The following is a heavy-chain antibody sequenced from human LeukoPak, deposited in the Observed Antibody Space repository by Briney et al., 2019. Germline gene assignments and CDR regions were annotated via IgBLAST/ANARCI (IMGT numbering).Heavy chain of an antibody. J-gene: IGHJ4*02. CDR3: AKAPLSNNWSPYS. CDR1: GFTFSNSA. CDR2: ISSSAGTA. Sequence: GGSLRLSCAASGFTFSNSAMSWDRQAPGKGLERVSVISSSAGTAYYADSVKGRFTISRDNSKNTLYLQMNSLRVEDTAIYYCAKAPLSNNWSPYSWGQGTLVTVSS. D-gene: IGHD6-13*01. V-gene: IGHV3-23*01.